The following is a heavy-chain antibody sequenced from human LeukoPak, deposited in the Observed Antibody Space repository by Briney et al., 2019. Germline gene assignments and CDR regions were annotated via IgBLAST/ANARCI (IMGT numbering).Heavy chain of an antibody. Sequence: GGSLRLSCTASGFPFQSYWMNWVRQAPGKGLELVANINADGSDKYFMDSVKGRFSISRDNANNRLYLQMTSLRAEDTAVYYCMPGRGYWGQGTLVAVSS. D-gene: IGHD2-8*02. CDR2: INADGSDK. J-gene: IGHJ4*02. CDR3: MPGRGY. V-gene: IGHV3-7*01. CDR1: GFPFQSYW.